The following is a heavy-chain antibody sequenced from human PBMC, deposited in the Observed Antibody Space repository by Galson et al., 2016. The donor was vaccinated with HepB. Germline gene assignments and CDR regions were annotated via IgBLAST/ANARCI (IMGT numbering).Heavy chain of an antibody. V-gene: IGHV1-2*02. D-gene: IGHD3-10*01. CDR3: ARPTASGTYYNPFDY. CDR1: GFTFTDYC. Sequence: SVKVSCKASGFTFTDYCIHWVRQAPGQGLEWMGWINPISGGRTYAQKFQGRITLTSDTSTTTAYMDLSSLRSDDTAVYYCARPTASGTYYNPFDYWGQGTLVTVSS. J-gene: IGHJ4*02. CDR2: INPISGGR.